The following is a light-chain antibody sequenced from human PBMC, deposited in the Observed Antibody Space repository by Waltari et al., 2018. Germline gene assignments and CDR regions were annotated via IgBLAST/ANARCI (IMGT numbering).Light chain of an antibody. CDR3: QQYNDWYR. Sequence: EKVMTQSPVTLSVSPGERVTLSCWASQSVSTNLAWYQQRPGQAPRLIIYDASTRASDTPARFIGSGSGTEFTLTISSLQSEDFAVYYCQQYNDWYRFGQGTKLEMK. CDR1: QSVSTN. V-gene: IGKV3-15*01. CDR2: DAS. J-gene: IGKJ2*01.